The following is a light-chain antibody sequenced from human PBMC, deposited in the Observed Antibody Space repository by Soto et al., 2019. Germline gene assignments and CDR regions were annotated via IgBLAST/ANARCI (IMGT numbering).Light chain of an antibody. V-gene: IGKV3-15*01. Sequence: EILMTQSPATLSVAPGERATLSFRASQSVSSNLAWYQQKPGQAPRLLIYGVSTRATDIPARFSGSGSGTEFTLTISRLEPEDFAVYYCQQYDNSPITFGQGTRLEIK. CDR2: GVS. J-gene: IGKJ5*01. CDR1: QSVSSN. CDR3: QQYDNSPIT.